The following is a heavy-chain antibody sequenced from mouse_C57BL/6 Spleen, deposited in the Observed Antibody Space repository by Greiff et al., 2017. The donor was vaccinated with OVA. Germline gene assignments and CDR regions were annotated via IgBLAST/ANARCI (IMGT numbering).Heavy chain of an antibody. CDR2: ISDGGSYT. Sequence: EVNVVESGGGLVKPGGSLKLSCAASGFTFSSYAMSWVRQTPEKRLEWVATISDGGSYTYYPDNVKGRFTISRDNAKNNLYLQMSHLKSEDTAMYYCARDIRAYYAMDYWGQGTSVTVSS. D-gene: IGHD3-1*01. CDR3: ARDIRAYYAMDY. J-gene: IGHJ4*01. V-gene: IGHV5-4*01. CDR1: GFTFSSYA.